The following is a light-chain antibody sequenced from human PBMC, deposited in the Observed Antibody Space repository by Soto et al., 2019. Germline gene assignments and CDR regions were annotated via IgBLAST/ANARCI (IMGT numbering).Light chain of an antibody. Sequence: IQTTQSPSSLSASVGARVTINCRASQSISSYLNWYQQKPGKAPKLLIYAASSLQSGVPSRFSGSGSGTDFTPTISSLQPEDFATYYCQQSYSTPRTFGQGTKVDIK. V-gene: IGKV1-39*01. CDR2: AAS. CDR1: QSISSY. J-gene: IGKJ1*01. CDR3: QQSYSTPRT.